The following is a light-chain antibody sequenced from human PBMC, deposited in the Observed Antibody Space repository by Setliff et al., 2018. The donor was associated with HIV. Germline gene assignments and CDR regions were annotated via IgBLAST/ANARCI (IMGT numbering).Light chain of an antibody. CDR1: SSDVGGYNY. J-gene: IGLJ1*01. CDR3: CSYTGSYTLGV. V-gene: IGLV2-11*01. CDR2: DVS. Sequence: SVLTQPRSVSGSPGQSVTISCTGTSSDVGGYNYVSWYQQHPGKAPKLMIYDVSKWPPGVPDRFSGSKSGNTASLTISGLQAEDEADYYCCSYTGSYTLGVFGTGTKVTVL.